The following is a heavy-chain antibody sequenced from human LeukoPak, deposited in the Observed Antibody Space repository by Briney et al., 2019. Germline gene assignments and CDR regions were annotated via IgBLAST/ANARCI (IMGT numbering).Heavy chain of an antibody. CDR2: ISGSGGST. CDR1: GFVFSSYA. CDR3: AGSTAPFSYCYYMDI. Sequence: SGGSLRLSCAASGFVFSSYAMSWVRQAPGKGLEWVSGISGSGGSTYYADSVKGRFTISRDNSKNTLFLQMNSLRAEDTAVYYCAGSTAPFSYCYYMDIWGAGATFTVSS. J-gene: IGHJ6*03. V-gene: IGHV3-23*01. D-gene: IGHD2-21*02.